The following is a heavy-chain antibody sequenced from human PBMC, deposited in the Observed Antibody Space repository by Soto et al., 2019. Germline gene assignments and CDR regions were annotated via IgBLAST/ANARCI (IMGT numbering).Heavy chain of an antibody. CDR3: TRNLGFFDY. CDR2: ISVSGSST. V-gene: IGHV3-23*01. CDR1: GFTFNSYG. J-gene: IGHJ4*02. Sequence: EVQVLESGGGLVQPGGSLRLSCAASGFTFNSYGMSWVRQAPGKGLEWVSGISVSGSSTYYTDSVKGRFTISRDNSKNTLYLQTNSLSAEDTAVYYCTRNLGFFDYWGQGTLVTVSS. D-gene: IGHD3-10*01.